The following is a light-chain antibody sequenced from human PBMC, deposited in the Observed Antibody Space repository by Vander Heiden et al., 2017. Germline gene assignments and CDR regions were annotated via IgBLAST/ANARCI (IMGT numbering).Light chain of an antibody. CDR1: GSDIGGYNY. CDR3: SSYTIKTVV. J-gene: IGLJ2*01. Sequence: QSALTQPASVSGSPGQSITIPCPGTGSDIGGYNYVSWYQNHPGKAPKLIIDKVNNRPSGVSKRFSGSKAGNTASLTISGLQAEDEADYYCSSYTIKTVVFGGGTKVTVV. CDR2: KVN. V-gene: IGLV2-14*01.